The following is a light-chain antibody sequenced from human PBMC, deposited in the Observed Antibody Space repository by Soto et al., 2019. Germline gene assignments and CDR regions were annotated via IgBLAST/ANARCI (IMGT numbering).Light chain of an antibody. Sequence: QSVLTQPPSVSAAPGQKVTISCSGSSSNIGNNYVSWYQQLPGTAPKLLIYDNNKRPSGIPDRFSGSKSGTSATLGITGLQTGDEADYYCGTWDSSLSAAHYVFGTGTQLTVL. CDR1: SSNIGNNY. CDR2: DNN. J-gene: IGLJ1*01. CDR3: GTWDSSLSAAHYV. V-gene: IGLV1-51*01.